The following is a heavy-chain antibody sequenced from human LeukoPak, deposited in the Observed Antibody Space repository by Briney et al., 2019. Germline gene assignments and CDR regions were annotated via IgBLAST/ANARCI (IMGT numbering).Heavy chain of an antibody. CDR2: ISAYNGNT. Sequence: ASVKVSCKASGYTFTSYGISWVRQAPGQGLERMGWISAYNGNTNYAQKLQGRVTMTTDTSTSTAYMELRSLRSDDTAVYYCARVDSYSGYDPFDYWGQGTLVTVSS. V-gene: IGHV1-18*01. D-gene: IGHD5-12*01. CDR3: ARVDSYSGYDPFDY. J-gene: IGHJ4*02. CDR1: GYTFTSYG.